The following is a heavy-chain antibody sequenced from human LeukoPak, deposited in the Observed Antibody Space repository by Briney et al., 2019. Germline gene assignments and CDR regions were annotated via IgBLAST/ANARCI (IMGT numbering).Heavy chain of an antibody. D-gene: IGHD6-19*01. CDR2: IYYSGST. Sequence: SVTLSLTCTVSGGSISSSSYYWGWIRQPPGKGLEWIGSIYYSGSTYYNPSLKSRVTISVDTSKNQFSLKLSSVTAADTAVYYCARRRGSGCDYWGQGTLVTVSS. J-gene: IGHJ4*02. V-gene: IGHV4-39*01. CDR1: GGSISSSSYY. CDR3: ARRRGSGCDY.